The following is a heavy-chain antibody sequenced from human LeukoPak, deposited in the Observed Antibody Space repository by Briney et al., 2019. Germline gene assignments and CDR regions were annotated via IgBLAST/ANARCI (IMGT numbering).Heavy chain of an antibody. CDR1: GGTFSSYA. CDR2: IIPIFGTA. Sequence: SVKVSCKASGGTFSSYAISWVRQAPGQGLEWMGGIIPIFGTANYAQKFQGRVTITADESTSTAYMELSSLRSEDTAVYYCASIDYYDRSGYSDYWGQGTLVTVSS. V-gene: IGHV1-69*01. D-gene: IGHD3-22*01. CDR3: ASIDYYDRSGYSDY. J-gene: IGHJ4*02.